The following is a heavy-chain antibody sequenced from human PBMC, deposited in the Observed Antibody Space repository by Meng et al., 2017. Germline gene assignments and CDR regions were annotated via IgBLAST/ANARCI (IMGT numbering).Heavy chain of an antibody. CDR2: IWYDGSNK. Sequence: GESLKISCAASGFTSSSYGMHWVRQAPGKGLEWVAVIWYDGSNKYYADSVKGRFTISRDNSKNTLYLQMNSLRAEDTAVYYCARDSNRWGALKYWGQGTLVTVSS. V-gene: IGHV3-33*01. CDR3: ARDSNRWGALKY. CDR1: GFTSSSYG. D-gene: IGHD3-16*01. J-gene: IGHJ4*02.